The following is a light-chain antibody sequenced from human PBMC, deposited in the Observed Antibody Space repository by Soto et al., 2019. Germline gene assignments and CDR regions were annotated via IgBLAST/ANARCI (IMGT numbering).Light chain of an antibody. Sequence: EVALTQSPGTLSSSPGDRATLSCRASQVVSSSFLGWYQQKPGQAHRLLIHGASIRPAGIPDRFSGSGSGTDFTLPIIRLEPEDFALYFCHQFDKSPWTFGQGTQVEIK. V-gene: IGKV3-20*01. CDR2: GAS. J-gene: IGKJ1*01. CDR1: QVVSSSF. CDR3: HQFDKSPWT.